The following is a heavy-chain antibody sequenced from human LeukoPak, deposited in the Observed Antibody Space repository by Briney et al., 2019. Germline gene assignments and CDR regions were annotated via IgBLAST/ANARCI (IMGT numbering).Heavy chain of an antibody. J-gene: IGHJ4*02. D-gene: IGHD5-24*01. CDR1: GGSFSGYY. Sequence: PSETLSLTCAVYGGSFSGYYWSWIRQPPGQGLEWIGEINHSGSTNYNPSLKSRVTISVDTSKNQFSLKLSSVTAADTAVYYCARGWWLQDYWGQGTLVTVSS. V-gene: IGHV4-34*01. CDR3: ARGWWLQDY. CDR2: INHSGST.